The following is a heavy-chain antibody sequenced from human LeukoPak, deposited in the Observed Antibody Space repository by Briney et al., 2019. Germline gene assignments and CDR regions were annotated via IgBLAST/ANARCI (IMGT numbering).Heavy chain of an antibody. Sequence: GGSLRLSCAASGFTFTNYWMTWVRQAPGKGLEWVANINLDGSDKYYVDSVKGRFTVSRDNAQNLMYLQMNSLGAEDTAVYYCARKVGYVSSGSDYWGQGTLVTVSS. CDR1: GFTFTNYW. D-gene: IGHD6-13*01. V-gene: IGHV3-7*01. CDR3: ARKVGYVSSGSDY. J-gene: IGHJ4*02. CDR2: INLDGSDK.